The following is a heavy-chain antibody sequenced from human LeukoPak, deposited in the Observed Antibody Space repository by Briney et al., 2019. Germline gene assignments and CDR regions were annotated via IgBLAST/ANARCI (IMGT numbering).Heavy chain of an antibody. CDR3: AKKGYDHSGTSSYYLDS. J-gene: IGHJ4*02. CDR2: LGPSGTTT. V-gene: IGHV3-23*01. D-gene: IGHD3-10*01. CDR1: GFTFSSFS. Sequence: PGGSLRLSCAASGFTFSSFSMNWVRQAPGKGLEWVSTLGPSGTTTTYADSVRGRFTISRDNSKNTLYLQMNSLKVEDTAVYYCAKKGYDHSGTSSYYLDSWGQGTLVTVSS.